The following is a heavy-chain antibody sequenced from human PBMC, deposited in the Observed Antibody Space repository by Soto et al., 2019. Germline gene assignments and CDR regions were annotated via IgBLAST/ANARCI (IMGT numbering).Heavy chain of an antibody. CDR3: ARNIVLMVYGPNYYYGMDV. Sequence: SQTLSLTCAISGDSVSSNSAAWNWIRQSPSRGLEWLGRTYYRSKWYNDYAVSVKSRITINPDTSKNQFSLQLNSVTPEDTAVYYCARNIVLMVYGPNYYYGMDVWGQGTTVTVSS. V-gene: IGHV6-1*01. CDR2: TYYRSKWYN. J-gene: IGHJ6*02. CDR1: GDSVSSNSAA. D-gene: IGHD2-8*01.